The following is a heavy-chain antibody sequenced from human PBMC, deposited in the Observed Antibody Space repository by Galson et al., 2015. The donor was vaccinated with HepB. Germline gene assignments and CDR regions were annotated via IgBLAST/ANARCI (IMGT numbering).Heavy chain of an antibody. CDR3: ARGGGSTSYSIAAAGPRYYYYGMDV. J-gene: IGHJ6*02. V-gene: IGHV1-69*01. CDR2: IIPIFGTA. Sequence: QSGAEVKKPGESLRISCKASGGTFSSYAISWVRQAPGQGLEWMGGIIPIFGTANYAQKFQGRVTITADESTSTAYMELSSLRSEDTAVYYCARGGGSTSYSIAAAGPRYYYYGMDVWGQGTTVTVSS. CDR1: GGTFSSYA. D-gene: IGHD6-13*01.